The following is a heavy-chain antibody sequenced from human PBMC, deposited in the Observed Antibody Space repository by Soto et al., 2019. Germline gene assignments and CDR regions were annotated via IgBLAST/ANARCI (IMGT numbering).Heavy chain of an antibody. D-gene: IGHD3-22*01. Sequence: EVQLVESGGGLVQPGGSLRLSCAASGFTFSSYWMSWVRQAPGKGLEWVANIKQDGSEKYYVDSVKGRFPISRDNAKNSLYLQMNSLRAEDTAVYYCARDPLLIYYDSSGYLYGMDVWGQGTTVTVSS. CDR3: ARDPLLIYYDSSGYLYGMDV. CDR1: GFTFSSYW. CDR2: IKQDGSEK. J-gene: IGHJ6*02. V-gene: IGHV3-7*05.